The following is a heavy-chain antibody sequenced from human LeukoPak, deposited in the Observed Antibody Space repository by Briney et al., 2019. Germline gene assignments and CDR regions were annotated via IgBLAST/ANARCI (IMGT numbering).Heavy chain of an antibody. CDR2: IHYSGST. CDR1: GGSISTYY. Sequence: PSETLSLTCTVSGGSISTYYWSWIRQPPGKGLEWIGYIHYSGSTSYNPSLKSRITISVDTSKNQLSLILNSVTAADTAVYYCAREYSAFEIWGQGTMVTVSS. J-gene: IGHJ3*02. D-gene: IGHD1-1*01. CDR3: AREYSAFEI. V-gene: IGHV4-59*01.